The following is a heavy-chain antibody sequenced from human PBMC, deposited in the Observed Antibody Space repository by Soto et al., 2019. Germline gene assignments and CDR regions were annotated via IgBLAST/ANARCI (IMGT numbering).Heavy chain of an antibody. CDR3: ARGSNCSGGSCYPKRGNYFDY. Sequence: EVQLVESGGGLVQPGGSLRLSCAASGFTVSSNYMSWVRQAQGKGLEWVSVIYSGGSTYYADSVKGRFTISRDNSKNTLYLQMNSLRAEDTAVYYCARGSNCSGGSCYPKRGNYFDYWGQGTLVTVSS. D-gene: IGHD2-15*01. CDR1: GFTVSSNY. CDR2: IYSGGST. V-gene: IGHV3-66*01. J-gene: IGHJ4*02.